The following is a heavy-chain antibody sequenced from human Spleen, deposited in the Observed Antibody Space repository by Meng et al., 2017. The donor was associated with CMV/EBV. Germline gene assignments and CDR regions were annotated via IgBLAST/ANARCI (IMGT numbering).Heavy chain of an antibody. CDR1: GYIFTGYY. J-gene: IGHJ5*02. CDR3: ARDPVSPSYYYDSSGYYGSIRGFLTNWFDP. Sequence: ASVKVSCKASGYIFTGYYMHWVRQAPGQGHEWMGWINPNSGGTNYAQKFQGRVTMTRDTSISTAYMELSRLRSDDTAVYYCARDPVSPSYYYDSSGYYGSIRGFLTNWFDPWGQGTLVTVSS. V-gene: IGHV1-2*02. D-gene: IGHD3-22*01. CDR2: INPNSGGT.